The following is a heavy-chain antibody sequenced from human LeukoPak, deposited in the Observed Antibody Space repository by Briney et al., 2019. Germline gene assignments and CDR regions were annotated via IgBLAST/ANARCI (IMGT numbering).Heavy chain of an antibody. V-gene: IGHV3-72*01. CDR3: AKSNSNGLSLFDY. J-gene: IGHJ4*02. D-gene: IGHD6-25*01. CDR1: GFTSSDHY. Sequence: GGSLRLSCVVSGFTSSDHYIDWARQAPGKGLEWVGRIRNKVNSYTTEYAASVKDRFTISRDDSKNSVWLQMNSLKAEDSAVYYCAKSNSNGLSLFDYWGQGTLVTVSS. CDR2: IRNKVNSYTT.